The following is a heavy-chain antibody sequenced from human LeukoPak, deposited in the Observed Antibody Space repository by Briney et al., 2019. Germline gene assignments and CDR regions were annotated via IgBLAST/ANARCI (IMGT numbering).Heavy chain of an antibody. D-gene: IGHD1-1*01. Sequence: GRSLRLSCAASGFTFDDYAMHWVRQAPGKGLEWVSGISWNSGSIGYADSVKGRFTISRDNAKNSLYLQMNSLRAEDTALYYCAKGRGARGTGFDYWGQGTLVTVSS. CDR3: AKGRGARGTGFDY. V-gene: IGHV3-9*01. CDR2: ISWNSGSI. CDR1: GFTFDDYA. J-gene: IGHJ4*02.